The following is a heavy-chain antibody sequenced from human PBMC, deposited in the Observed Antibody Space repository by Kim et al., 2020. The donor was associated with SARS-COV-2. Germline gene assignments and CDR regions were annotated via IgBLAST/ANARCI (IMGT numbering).Heavy chain of an antibody. CDR3: ASAIGLYVVPAAMLGGAFDV. CDR2: IYYSGST. V-gene: IGHV4-31*03. J-gene: IGHJ3*01. D-gene: IGHD2-2*01. CDR1: GGSISSGGYY. Sequence: SETLSLTCTVSGGSISSGGYYWSWIRPHPGKGLEWIGYIYYSGSTYYNPSLKRRVTISVDTSKYQFSLKLSSVTAADTAVYYCASAIGLYVVPAAMLGGAFDVWGQGTMVTVSS.